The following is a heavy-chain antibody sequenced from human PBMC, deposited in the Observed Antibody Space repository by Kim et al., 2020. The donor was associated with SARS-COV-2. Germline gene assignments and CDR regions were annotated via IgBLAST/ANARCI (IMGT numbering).Heavy chain of an antibody. D-gene: IGHD2-8*02. CDR3: AKASGGNYDY. J-gene: IGHJ4*02. Sequence: GNTYHADSVKGRFTISRDNSKSTLYRQMNSLRADDTAVYYCAKASGGNYDYWGQGTLVTVSS. CDR2: GNT. V-gene: IGHV3-23*01.